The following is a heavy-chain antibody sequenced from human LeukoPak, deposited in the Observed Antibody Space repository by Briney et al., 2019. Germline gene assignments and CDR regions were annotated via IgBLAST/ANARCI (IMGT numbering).Heavy chain of an antibody. CDR3: AKWWELLPGTFDY. V-gene: IGHV3-23*01. D-gene: IGHD1-26*01. CDR2: ISGSGGST. Sequence: PGGSLRLSCAASGFTFSSYGMSWVRQAPGKGLEWVSAISGSGGSTYYADSVKGRFTISRDNSKNTLYLQMNSLRAEDTAVYYCAKWWELLPGTFDYWGQGTLATVSS. CDR1: GFTFSSYG. J-gene: IGHJ4*02.